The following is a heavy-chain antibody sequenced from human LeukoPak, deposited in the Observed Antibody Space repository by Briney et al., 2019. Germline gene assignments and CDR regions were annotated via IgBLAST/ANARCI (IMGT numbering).Heavy chain of an antibody. V-gene: IGHV3-11*04. D-gene: IGHD6-6*01. Sequence: GGSLRLSCAVSGFTFSDYYMSWIRQAPGKGLEWVSYISGSGNNIYYADSVKGRFTISRDNAKNSLYLQINSLRVEDTAMYYCARGGQLVHRYWGQGTLVTVSS. CDR1: GFTFSDYY. J-gene: IGHJ4*02. CDR3: ARGGQLVHRY. CDR2: ISGSGNNI.